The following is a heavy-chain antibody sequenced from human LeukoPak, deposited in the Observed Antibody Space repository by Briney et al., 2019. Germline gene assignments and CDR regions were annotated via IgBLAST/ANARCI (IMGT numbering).Heavy chain of an antibody. D-gene: IGHD1-26*01. CDR2: ISSSGSTI. Sequence: GGSLRLSCAASGFTFSSYEMNWVRQAAGTGLEWVSYISSSGSTIYYADSVKGRFTISRDNAKNSLYLQMNSLRAEDTAVYYCAREGGEWELLRTFDYWGQGTLVTVSS. CDR3: AREGGEWELLRTFDY. J-gene: IGHJ4*02. CDR1: GFTFSSYE. V-gene: IGHV3-48*03.